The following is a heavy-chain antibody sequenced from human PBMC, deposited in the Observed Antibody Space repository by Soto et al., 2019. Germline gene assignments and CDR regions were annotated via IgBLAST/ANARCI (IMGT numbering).Heavy chain of an antibody. CDR2: INPATGAA. CDR1: GYPVTAYY. CDR3: AIGGGVGVAGSAAFDM. Sequence: QLHLVQSGAVVKKPGASATVSCSASGYPVTAYYMHWVRQAPGRGLEWMGGINPATGAAKYTQTFQGRVTMTRDTSTSTVFMELSGLTSEDTAVFYCAIGGGVGVAGSAAFDMWGQGTLVTVSS. D-gene: IGHD3-3*01. V-gene: IGHV1-2*02. J-gene: IGHJ3*02.